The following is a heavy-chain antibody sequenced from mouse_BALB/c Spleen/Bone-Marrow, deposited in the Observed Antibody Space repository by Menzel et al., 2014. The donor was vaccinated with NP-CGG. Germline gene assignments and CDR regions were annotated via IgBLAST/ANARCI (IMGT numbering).Heavy chain of an antibody. V-gene: IGHV5-4*02. D-gene: IGHD2-2*01. CDR2: ISDGGSYT. CDR1: GFTFSDYY. Sequence: EVQLQESGGGLVKPGGSLKLSCAVSGFTFSDYYMYWVRQTPETRLEWVATISDGGSYTYYSDSVKGRFTISRDNAKNNLYLQMNSLRSEDTSMYFCSRAYGYDAWFAYWGQGTLVTVSA. J-gene: IGHJ3*01. CDR3: SRAYGYDAWFAY.